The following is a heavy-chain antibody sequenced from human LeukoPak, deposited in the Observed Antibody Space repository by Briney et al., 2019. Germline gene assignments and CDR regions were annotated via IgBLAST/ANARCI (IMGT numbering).Heavy chain of an antibody. J-gene: IGHJ4*02. CDR3: ARVRAPTRYFDY. V-gene: IGHV1-46*01. Sequence: ASVKVSCKASGYTFTSYYMHWVRQAPGQGLEWMGIINPSGGSTSYAQKFQGRVTMTTDTSTSTAYMELRSLRSDDTAVYYCARVRAPTRYFDYWGQGTLVTVSS. CDR2: INPSGGST. CDR1: GYTFTSYY. D-gene: IGHD1-1*01.